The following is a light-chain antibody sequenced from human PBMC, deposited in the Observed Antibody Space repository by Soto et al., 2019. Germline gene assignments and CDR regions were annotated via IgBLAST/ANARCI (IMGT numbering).Light chain of an antibody. CDR3: SSYSTTSTLV. CDR2: EVN. Sequence: QSVLTQPASVSGSPGRSVTISCTGASSDVGGYDYVSWYQQHPGKAPKLILYEVNIRPSGVSNHFSGSKSGNTASLIISGLQSDDEADYYCSSYSTTSTLVFGSGTKVTVL. J-gene: IGLJ1*01. V-gene: IGLV2-14*01. CDR1: SSDVGGYDY.